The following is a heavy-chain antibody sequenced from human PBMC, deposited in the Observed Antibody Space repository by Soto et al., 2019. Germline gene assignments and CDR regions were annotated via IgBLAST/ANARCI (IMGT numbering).Heavy chain of an antibody. CDR2: IYYSGST. V-gene: IGHV4-59*01. CDR3: ARGRPSNYDILTGYSPTYYYYYMDV. Sequence: SETLSLTCTVSGGSISSYYWSWIRQPPGKGLEWIGYIYYSGSTNYNPSLKSRVTISVDTSKNQFSLKLSSVTAADTAVYYCARGRPSNYDILTGYSPTYYYYYMDVWGKGTTVTVSS. CDR1: GGSISSYY. J-gene: IGHJ6*03. D-gene: IGHD3-9*01.